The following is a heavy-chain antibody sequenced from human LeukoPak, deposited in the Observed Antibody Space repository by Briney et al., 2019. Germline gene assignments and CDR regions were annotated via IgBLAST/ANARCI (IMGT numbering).Heavy chain of an antibody. CDR3: AREGIAGPKDV. J-gene: IGHJ6*04. V-gene: IGHV3-21*01. CDR1: GFIFSSYS. Sequence: GGSLRLSCAASGFIFSSYSMNWVSQAPGKGLEWVSSITSSSNYIYYADSVKGRFTISRDNAKNTLYLQMNSLIAEDTAVYYCAREGIAGPKDVLGKGTTVTVSS. CDR2: ITSSSNYI. D-gene: IGHD6-13*01.